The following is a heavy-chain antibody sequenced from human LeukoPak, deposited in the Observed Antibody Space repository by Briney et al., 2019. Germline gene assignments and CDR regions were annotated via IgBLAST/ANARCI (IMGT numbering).Heavy chain of an antibody. CDR3: ARGLRYFDWLLLRPYYFDY. Sequence: GESLKISCKGSGYSFTSYWIGWVRQMPGKGLEWMGIIYPGDSGTRYSPSFQGQVTISADKSISTAYLQWSSLKASDTAMYYCARGLRYFDWLLLRPYYFDYWGQGTLVTVSS. D-gene: IGHD3-9*01. V-gene: IGHV5-51*01. CDR2: IYPGDSGT. J-gene: IGHJ4*02. CDR1: GYSFTSYW.